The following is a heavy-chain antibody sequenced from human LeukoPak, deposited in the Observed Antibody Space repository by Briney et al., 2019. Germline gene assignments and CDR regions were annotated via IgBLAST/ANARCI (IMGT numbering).Heavy chain of an antibody. CDR1: GFTFDDYT. CDR3: AGGGGSYQNAFDIWGQGPQGQFDI. J-gene: IGHJ3*02. Sequence: GGSLRLSCAASGFTFDDYTMHWVRHAPGEGLEWVSGISWNIGSIGYADSVKGLFTISRDNAKNSLYLQMNSLRAEDTGLYYCAGGGGSYQNAFDIWGQGPQGQFDIWGQGTMVTVSS. CDR2: ISWNIGSI. D-gene: IGHD1-26*01. V-gene: IGHV3-9*01.